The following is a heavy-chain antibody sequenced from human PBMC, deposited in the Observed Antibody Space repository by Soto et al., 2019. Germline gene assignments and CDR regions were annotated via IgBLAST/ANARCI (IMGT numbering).Heavy chain of an antibody. J-gene: IGHJ5*02. Sequence: VQLVESGGGVVKPAGSLRLSCAASGFTFSDYFMSWIRQAPGKGLEWVSFISGSSDNIKYADSVKGRFTISRDNAKNSLYLKMNSLRAEDTAVYYCVRDSARIVVVPRVDGDNWLDPWGQGTLVTVSS. CDR1: GFTFSDYF. CDR3: VRDSARIVVVPRVDGDNWLDP. D-gene: IGHD2-2*01. CDR2: ISGSSDNI. V-gene: IGHV3-11*06.